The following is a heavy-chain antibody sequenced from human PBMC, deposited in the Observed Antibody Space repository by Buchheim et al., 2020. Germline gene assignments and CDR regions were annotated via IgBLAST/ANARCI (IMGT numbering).Heavy chain of an antibody. CDR1: GGSISSSTYY. V-gene: IGHV4-39*07. J-gene: IGHJ6*02. CDR3: ARDTLHGMDV. Sequence: QLQVQESGPGLVKPSETLSLTCTVSGGSISSSTYYWGWIRQPPGKGLEWIGSIYYSGTTHYNPSLESRVTMSVDTSKNQFSLKVKSMTAADTAVYFCARDTLHGMDVWGQGTT. CDR2: IYYSGTT.